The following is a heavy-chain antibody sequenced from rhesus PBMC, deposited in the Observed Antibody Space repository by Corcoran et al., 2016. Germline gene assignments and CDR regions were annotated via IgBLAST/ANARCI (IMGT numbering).Heavy chain of an antibody. V-gene: IGHV4-160*01. Sequence: QLQLQESGPGLVKPSETLSLTCAVSGVSISSNYWSLIRQPPGKVLEGIGRIFGSGRSTDYNPALKSRVTISTDTSKNQLSLKLTSVTAADTAVYYCWLDQFDVWGAGVLVTVSS. D-gene: IGHD2-33*01. CDR1: GVSISSNY. CDR2: IFGSGRST. J-gene: IGHJ5-1*01. CDR3: WLDQFDV.